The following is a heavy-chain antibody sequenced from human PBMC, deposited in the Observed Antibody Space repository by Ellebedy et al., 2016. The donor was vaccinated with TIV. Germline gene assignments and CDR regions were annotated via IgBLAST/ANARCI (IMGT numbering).Heavy chain of an antibody. CDR1: GFTFSSYA. CDR3: AKNRQFYANFATLDY. Sequence: GESLKISXAASGFTFSSYAMTWVRQAPGKGLEWVSFIYSDDKTYYADSVKGRFTISRDNSKNTLYLQVNSLRAEDTAVYYCAKNRQFYANFATLDYWGQGILVTVSS. D-gene: IGHD2/OR15-2a*01. J-gene: IGHJ4*02. V-gene: IGHV3-66*01. CDR2: IYSDDKT.